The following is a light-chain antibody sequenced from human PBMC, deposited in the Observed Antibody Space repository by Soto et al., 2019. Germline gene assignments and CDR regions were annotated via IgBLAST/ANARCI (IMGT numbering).Light chain of an antibody. CDR3: MQGTHSPPRT. Sequence: DVVMTQSPLSLSVTLGQPASISCKSSQTLVYSDGNAYLNWFHQRPGQSPRRLIYKVSRRDSGXPXRXIGSGSGAEFTLTISRVEAEDICVYYCMQGTHSPPRTFGQGTKLEIK. J-gene: IGKJ2*01. CDR2: KVS. CDR1: QTLVYSDGNAY. V-gene: IGKV2-30*01.